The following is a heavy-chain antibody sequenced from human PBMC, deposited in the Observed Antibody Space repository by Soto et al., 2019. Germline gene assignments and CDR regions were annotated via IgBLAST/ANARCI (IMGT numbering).Heavy chain of an antibody. CDR3: AKGDCSGGTCYSLVHFDY. D-gene: IGHD2-15*01. CDR1: GFTFSRHA. V-gene: IGHV3-23*01. CDR2: ISDSGGRT. Sequence: GGSLRLSCGASGFTFSRHAMAWVRQAPGKGLEWVSGISDSGGRTYYTDSVKGRFTISRDNSKSTLYLQMNSLRAEDTAIYYCAKGDCSGGTCYSLVHFDYWGQGTLVTVSS. J-gene: IGHJ4*02.